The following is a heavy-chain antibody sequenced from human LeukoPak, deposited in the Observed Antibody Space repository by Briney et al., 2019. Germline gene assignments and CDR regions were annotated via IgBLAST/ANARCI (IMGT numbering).Heavy chain of an antibody. CDR2: ISSNGGST. J-gene: IGHJ4*02. D-gene: IGHD6-19*01. V-gene: IGHV3-64D*06. CDR1: GFTFSSYA. Sequence: GGSLRLSCAASGFTFSSYAMSWVRQAPGKGLEYVSAISSNGGSTYYADSVKGRFTISRDNSKNTLCLQMSSLRTEDTALYYCVKETGWYPDWGQGTLVTVSS. CDR3: VKETGWYPD.